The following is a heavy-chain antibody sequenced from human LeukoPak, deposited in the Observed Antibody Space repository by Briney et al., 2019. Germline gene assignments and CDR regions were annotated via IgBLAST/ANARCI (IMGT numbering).Heavy chain of an antibody. CDR3: ARGLPMLVQHVDY. V-gene: IGHV7-4-1*02. J-gene: IGHJ4*02. D-gene: IGHD5/OR15-5a*01. CDR1: GYTFTSYA. Sequence: GASVKVSCKASGYTFTSYALNWVRQAPGQGLEWMGWINTNSGNPIYAQGFTGRFVFSLDTSVRTAYLQISSLKADDSATYYCARGLPMLVQHVDYWGQGTLVTVSS. CDR2: INTNSGNP.